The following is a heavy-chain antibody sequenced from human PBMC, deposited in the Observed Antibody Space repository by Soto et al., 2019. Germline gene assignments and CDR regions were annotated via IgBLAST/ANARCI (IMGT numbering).Heavy chain of an antibody. V-gene: IGHV3-30*18. CDR3: AKPFQRTCYYYAIWYFDL. D-gene: IGHD3-22*01. J-gene: IGHJ2*01. CDR2: ISHVGSTI. Sequence: QVQLVESGGGVVQPGRSLRLSCAASGFTFSSYGMHWVRQAPDKGLEWVAVISHVGSTIYYADSGKGRFTISRDNSKNTLSLQMNSLRLGDSALYYCAKPFQRTCYYYAIWYFDLWGRGTLVTVSS. CDR1: GFTFSSYG.